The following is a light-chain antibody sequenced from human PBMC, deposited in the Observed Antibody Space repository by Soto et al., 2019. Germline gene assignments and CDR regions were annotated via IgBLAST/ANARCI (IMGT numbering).Light chain of an antibody. Sequence: DIQMTQSPSSLSASVGDRVTITCRASQGISNYLAWYQQKPGKVPKLLIYAASTLQSGVTSRFSGSGTGTDFTLTISSLQPEDVATDYCQKYNSAPRTFGQGTKVEIK. V-gene: IGKV1-27*01. CDR3: QKYNSAPRT. CDR2: AAS. CDR1: QGISNY. J-gene: IGKJ1*01.